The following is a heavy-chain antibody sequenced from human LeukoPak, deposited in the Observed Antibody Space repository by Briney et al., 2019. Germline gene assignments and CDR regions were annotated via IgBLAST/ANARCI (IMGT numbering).Heavy chain of an antibody. CDR3: ASSRGWLRFGQDPYFDY. J-gene: IGHJ4*02. CDR1: GYTFTGYY. CDR2: ISAYNGNT. V-gene: IGHV1-18*04. Sequence: GASVKVSCKASGYTFTGYYMHWVRQAPGQGLEWMGWISAYNGNTNYAQKLQGRVTMTTDTSTSTAYMELRSLRSDDTAVYYCASSRGWLRFGQDPYFDYWGQGTLVTVSS. D-gene: IGHD3-3*01.